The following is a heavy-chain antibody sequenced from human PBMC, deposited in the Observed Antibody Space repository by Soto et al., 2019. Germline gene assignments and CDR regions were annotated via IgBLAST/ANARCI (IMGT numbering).Heavy chain of an antibody. D-gene: IGHD6-6*01. CDR2: ISYDGSNK. CDR3: APRQGSTLYYYFDY. Sequence: QVQLVESGGGVVQPGRSLRLSCAASGFTFSSYGMHWVRQAPGKGLEWVAVISYDGSNKYYADSVKGRFTISRDNSKNTVYLQMNSLRAEDTAVYYCAPRQGSTLYYYFDYWGQGTLVTVSS. CDR1: GFTFSSYG. J-gene: IGHJ4*02. V-gene: IGHV3-30*03.